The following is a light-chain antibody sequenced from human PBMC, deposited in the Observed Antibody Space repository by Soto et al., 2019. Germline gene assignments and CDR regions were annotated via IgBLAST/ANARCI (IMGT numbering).Light chain of an antibody. CDR2: RAS. V-gene: IGKV1-5*03. J-gene: IGKJ5*01. Sequence: DIQMTQSPSTLSASVGDTVTISCRASQPIRHSVAWYQLKPGKAPKLLIYRASTLESGISSRFSASGFGTEFGFSIIGLQPEDFATYYCQQYFTYSITFGQGTRLEIK. CDR1: QPIRHS. CDR3: QQYFTYSIT.